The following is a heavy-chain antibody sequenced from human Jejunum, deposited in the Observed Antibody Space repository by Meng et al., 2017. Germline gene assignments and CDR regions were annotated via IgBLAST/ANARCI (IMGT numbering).Heavy chain of an antibody. Sequence: SETLSLTCTVSGDSITTTNYRWSWVRQPAGKGLEWIGRVFPSGITFYNPSRGNPVSISMDTSNSQFFLHLSSVTAADADVYYCTRVTGETTAGYHWGPGRQVTVSS. J-gene: IGHJ5*02. CDR3: TRVTGETTAGYH. D-gene: IGHD1-1*01. CDR2: VFPSGIT. CDR1: GDSITTTNYR. V-gene: IGHV4-61*02.